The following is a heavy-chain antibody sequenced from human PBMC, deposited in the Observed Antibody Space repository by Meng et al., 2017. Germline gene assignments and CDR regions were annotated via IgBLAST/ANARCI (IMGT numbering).Heavy chain of an antibody. D-gene: IGHD1-26*01. J-gene: IGHJ4*02. V-gene: IGHV3-23*01. CDR1: GFTFSSYA. CDR2: ISGSGGST. CDR3: AKDGKGIVGATTFDY. Sequence: ETLSLTCAASGFTFSSYAMSWVRQAPGKGLEWVSAISGSGGSTYYADSVKGRFTISRDNSKNTLYLQMNSLRAEDTAVYYCAKDGKGIVGATTFDYWGQGTLVTVSS.